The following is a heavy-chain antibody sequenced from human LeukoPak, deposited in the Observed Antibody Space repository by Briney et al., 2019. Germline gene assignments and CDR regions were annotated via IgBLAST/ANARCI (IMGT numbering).Heavy chain of an antibody. Sequence: GGSLRLSCAASGFTFSSYAMLWVRQAPGKGLEWVAVISYDGSNKYYADSVKGRFTISRDNSKNTLYLQMNSLRAEDTAVYYCARESGVGATIELEYFQHWGQGTLVTVSS. V-gene: IGHV3-30*04. J-gene: IGHJ1*01. CDR3: ARESGVGATIELEYFQH. CDR1: GFTFSSYA. CDR2: ISYDGSNK. D-gene: IGHD1-26*01.